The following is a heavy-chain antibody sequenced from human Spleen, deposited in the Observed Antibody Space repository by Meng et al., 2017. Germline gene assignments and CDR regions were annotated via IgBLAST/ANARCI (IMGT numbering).Heavy chain of an antibody. D-gene: IGHD3-22*01. CDR3: ARDLAGITMIVVVIRSYYYYGMDV. CDR2: ISAYNGNT. V-gene: IGHV1-18*01. J-gene: IGHJ6*02. CDR1: GYIFSNHG. Sequence: ASVKVSCKASGYIFSNHGISWVRQAPGQGLEWMGWISAYNGNTNSAQKLQGRVTMTTDTSTSTAYMELRSLRSDDTAVYYCARDLAGITMIVVVIRSYYYYGMDVWGQGTTVTVSS.